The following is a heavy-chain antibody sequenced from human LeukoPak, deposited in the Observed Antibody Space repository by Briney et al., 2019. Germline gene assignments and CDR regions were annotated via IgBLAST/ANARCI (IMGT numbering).Heavy chain of an antibody. Sequence: AGGSLRLSCAASGFTFSNYWMYWVRQAPGKGRVWVSRINSDVKTTNYADSVKGRFTISRDNAKNTLYLQMNSLRAEDRAVYYCARDITLTRGGRSDYWGQGTLVTVSA. CDR2: INSDVKTT. V-gene: IGHV3-74*01. CDR3: ARDITLTRGGRSDY. J-gene: IGHJ4*02. CDR1: GFTFSNYW. D-gene: IGHD3-10*01.